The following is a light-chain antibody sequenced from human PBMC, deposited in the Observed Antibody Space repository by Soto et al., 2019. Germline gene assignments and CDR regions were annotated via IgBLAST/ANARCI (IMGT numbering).Light chain of an antibody. CDR2: DAS. CDR1: QSVSRY. V-gene: IGKV3-11*01. CDR3: QQRSNWPLT. Sequence: EIVLTQSPATLPFSPGERATLSCRASQSVSRYLAWYQQKPDQAPRLLIYDASNRATSTPARFSGSGSGTDFTLTISSLEPGDCAVYYCQQRSNWPLTFGGGNKVELK. J-gene: IGKJ4*01.